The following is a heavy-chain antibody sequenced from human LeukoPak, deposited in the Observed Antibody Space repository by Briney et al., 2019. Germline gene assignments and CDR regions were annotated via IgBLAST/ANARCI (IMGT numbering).Heavy chain of an antibody. CDR1: GFTFSSYG. J-gene: IGHJ3*02. CDR2: ISGSGGST. D-gene: IGHD4-17*01. CDR3: AKWPFDDYVDYAHHFDI. V-gene: IGHV3-23*01. Sequence: GGTLRLSCAASGFTFSSYGMSWVRQAPGKGLEWVSAISGSGGSTYYADSVKGRFTISRDNSKNTLYLQMNSLRAEDTAVYYCAKWPFDDYVDYAHHFDIGGQGKMVTVSS.